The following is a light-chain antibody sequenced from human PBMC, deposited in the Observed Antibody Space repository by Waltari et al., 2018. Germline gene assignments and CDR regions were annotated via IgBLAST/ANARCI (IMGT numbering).Light chain of an antibody. CDR1: SSAVGGYHY. CDR3: SSYAGSDNFVV. J-gene: IGLJ2*01. CDR2: EVS. V-gene: IGLV2-8*01. Sequence: QSALTQPPSASGSPGQSVTISCTGTSSAVGGYHYVSWYQQHPDKAPKLMIYEVSKRPSGFPDRFSGSKSDNTASLTVSGLQAEDEADYYCSSYAGSDNFVVFGGGTKLTVL.